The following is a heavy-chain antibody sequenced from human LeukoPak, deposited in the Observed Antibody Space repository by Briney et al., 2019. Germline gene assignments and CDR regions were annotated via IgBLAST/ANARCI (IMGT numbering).Heavy chain of an antibody. J-gene: IGHJ4*02. CDR1: GFTFSSYA. V-gene: IGHV3-30-3*01. D-gene: IGHD3-10*01. CDR3: AREEAGRVVPFFDY. Sequence: GGSLRLSCAASGFTFSSYAMHWVRQAPGKGLEWVAVISYDGSNKYYADSVKGRFTISRDNSKNTLYLQMNSLRAEDTAVYYCAREEAGRVVPFFDYWGQGTLVTVSS. CDR2: ISYDGSNK.